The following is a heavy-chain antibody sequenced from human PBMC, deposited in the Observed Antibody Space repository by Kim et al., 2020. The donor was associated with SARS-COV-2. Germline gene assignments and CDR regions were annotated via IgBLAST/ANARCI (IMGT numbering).Heavy chain of an antibody. V-gene: IGHV1-46*01. Sequence: ASVKVSCKASGYNFTSYYMHWVRQAPGQGLEWMGIINPSGGSTSYAQKFQGRVTMTRDTSTSTVYMELSSLRSEDTAVYYCARAEGVQLSRDWFDPWGQGTLVTVSS. CDR2: INPSGGST. D-gene: IGHD5-18*01. CDR3: ARAEGVQLSRDWFDP. J-gene: IGHJ5*02. CDR1: GYNFTSYY.